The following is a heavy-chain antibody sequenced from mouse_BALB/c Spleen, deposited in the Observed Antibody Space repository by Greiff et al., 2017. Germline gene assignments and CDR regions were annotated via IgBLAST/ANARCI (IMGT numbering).Heavy chain of an antibody. J-gene: IGHJ4*01. Sequence: VMLVESGPGLVQPSQSLSITCTVSGFSLTSYGVHWVRQSPGKGLEWLGVIWSGGSTDYNAAFISRLSISKDNSKSQVFFKMNSLQANDTAIYYCARGGKPTYYAMDYWGQGTSVTVSS. CDR2: IWSGGST. CDR1: GFSLTSYG. D-gene: IGHD2-1*01. V-gene: IGHV2-2*02. CDR3: ARGGKPTYYAMDY.